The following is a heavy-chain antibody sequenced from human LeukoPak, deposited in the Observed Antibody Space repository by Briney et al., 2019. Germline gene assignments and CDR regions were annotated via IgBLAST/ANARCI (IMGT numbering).Heavy chain of an antibody. J-gene: IGHJ5*02. D-gene: IGHD3-22*01. CDR1: GYTFTGYY. CDR2: INPNSGGT. V-gene: IGHV1-2*02. Sequence: GASVKVSCKASGYTFTGYYMHWVRQAPGQGLEWMGWINPNSGGTNYAQKLQGRVTMTTDTSTSTAYMELRSLRSDDTAVYYCARPSLGYDSSNWFDPWGQGTLVTVSS. CDR3: ARPSLGYDSSNWFDP.